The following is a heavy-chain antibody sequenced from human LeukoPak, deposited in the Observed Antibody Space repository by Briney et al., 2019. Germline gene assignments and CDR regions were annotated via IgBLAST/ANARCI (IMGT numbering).Heavy chain of an antibody. CDR1: GGTFSSHG. J-gene: IGHJ4*02. V-gene: IGHV1-69*05. CDR3: ARRWPHSSGYYLFDY. D-gene: IGHD3-22*01. Sequence: ASVKVSCKASGGTFSSHGMSWVRQAPGQGLEWVGGIIPVFGAADYAQKFQGRVTITTDESTSTAYMELSSLRSEDTALYYCARRWPHSSGYYLFDYWGQGTLVTVSS. CDR2: IIPVFGAA.